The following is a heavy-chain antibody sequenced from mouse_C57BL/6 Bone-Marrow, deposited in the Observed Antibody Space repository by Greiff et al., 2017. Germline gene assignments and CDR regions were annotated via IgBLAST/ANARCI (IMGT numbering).Heavy chain of an antibody. CDR3: ARRYYGTQFAY. CDR2: ISSGSSTI. J-gene: IGHJ3*01. CDR1: GFTFSDYG. V-gene: IGHV5-17*01. D-gene: IGHD1-1*01. Sequence: EVKLVESGGGLVKPGGSLKLSCAASGFTFSDYGMHWVRQAPEKGLEWVAYISSGSSTIYYADTVKGRFTISRDNAKNTLFLQMTSLRSEDTAMYYCARRYYGTQFAYWGQGTLVTVSA.